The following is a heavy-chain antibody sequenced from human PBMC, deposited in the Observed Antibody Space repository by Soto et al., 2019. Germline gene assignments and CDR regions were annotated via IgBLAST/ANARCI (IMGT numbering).Heavy chain of an antibody. V-gene: IGHV1-46*01. D-gene: IGHD2-21*02. Sequence: QVQLVQSGAEVKKPGASVKVSCKASGDTFTDYYIHWVRQAPGQGLEWMGTVNPSGGHTTYAQHVLGRMNMARDTSTSTLYMELTSLTSADTAVYYCARGGHVVVVTAALDYWGQGTLVAVSS. CDR2: VNPSGGHT. CDR1: GDTFTDYY. J-gene: IGHJ4*02. CDR3: ARGGHVVVVTAALDY.